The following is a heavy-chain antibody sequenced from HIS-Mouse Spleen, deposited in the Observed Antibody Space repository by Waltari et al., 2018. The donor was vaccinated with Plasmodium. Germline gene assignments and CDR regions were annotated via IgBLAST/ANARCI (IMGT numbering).Heavy chain of an antibody. V-gene: IGHV3-33*06. CDR2: IWYDGSNK. D-gene: IGHD2-8*01. J-gene: IGHJ3*02. CDR3: AKVAQGTRDAFDI. CDR1: GFTFSSTG. Sequence: QVQLVESGGGVVQPGGSLRLSGEASGFTFSSTGMPWVRQAQGKGLEWVAVIWYDGSNKYYADSVKGRFTISRDNSKNTLYLQMNSLRAEDTAVYYCAKVAQGTRDAFDIWGQGTMVTVSS.